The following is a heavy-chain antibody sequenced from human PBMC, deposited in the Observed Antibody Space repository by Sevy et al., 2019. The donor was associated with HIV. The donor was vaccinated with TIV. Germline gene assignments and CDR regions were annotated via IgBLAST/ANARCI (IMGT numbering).Heavy chain of an antibody. D-gene: IGHD3-22*01. J-gene: IGHJ4*02. CDR1: GFIFSDYY. V-gene: IGHV3-11*01. CDR2: ISSTSGSTI. Sequence: GGSLRLSCAASGFIFSDYYMSWIRQAPGKGLEWVSSISSTSGSTIHYAESVKGRFTISRDNTKNSLSLQMNSLRVEDTAMYYCAREHWYYDSSGYAGLDYWGQGTLVTVSS. CDR3: AREHWYYDSSGYAGLDY.